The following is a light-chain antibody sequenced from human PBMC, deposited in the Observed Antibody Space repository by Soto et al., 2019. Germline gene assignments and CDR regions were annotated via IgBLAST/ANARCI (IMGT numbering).Light chain of an antibody. V-gene: IGLV2-11*01. J-gene: IGLJ3*02. CDR3: CSYAGTSHGL. CDR1: SSDVGGYNY. CDR2: GVS. Sequence: QSALTQPRSVSGSPGQSVTISCTGTSSDVGGYNYVSWYQQHPDKAPKLMIYGVSRRPSGVPDRFSASKSGNTASLTISGLQAEDEAEYYFCSYAGTSHGLFGGGTKLTVL.